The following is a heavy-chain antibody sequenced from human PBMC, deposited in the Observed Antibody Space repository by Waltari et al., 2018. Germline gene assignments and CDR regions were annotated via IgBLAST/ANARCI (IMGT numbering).Heavy chain of an antibody. V-gene: IGHV4-38-2*01. CDR1: GYSISSGYY. CDR2: IYHSGST. Sequence: QVQLQESGPGLVKPSETLSLTCAVSGYSISSGYYWGWIRQPPGKGLEWIGSIYHSGSTYYNPPLKSRVTISVDTSKNQFSRKLSSVTAADTAVYYCASLPEMAGSYYYYGMDVWGQGTTVTVSS. D-gene: IGHD6-19*01. CDR3: ASLPEMAGSYYYYGMDV. J-gene: IGHJ6*02.